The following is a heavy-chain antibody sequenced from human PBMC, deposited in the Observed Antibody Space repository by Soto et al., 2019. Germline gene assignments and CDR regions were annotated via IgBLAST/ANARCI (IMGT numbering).Heavy chain of an antibody. D-gene: IGHD3-10*01. CDR1: GGSMNNYY. J-gene: IGHJ4*02. V-gene: IGHV4-59*08. CDR2: IYYSGTT. CDR3: ARHPQVLYYGKGLDC. Sequence: SETLSLTCTVSGGSMNNYYWSWIRQPPGKGLEWIAYIYYSGTTNYNPSLKSRVSISVDTSKNQFYLQLNSVTAADTAVYYCARHPQVLYYGKGLDCWGQGTLVTFSP.